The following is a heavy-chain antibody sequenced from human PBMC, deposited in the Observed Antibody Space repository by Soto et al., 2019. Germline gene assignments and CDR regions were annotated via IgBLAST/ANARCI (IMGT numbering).Heavy chain of an antibody. D-gene: IGHD3-10*01. V-gene: IGHV3-21*01. CDR3: ASTLPMVRGVISFDY. CDR1: GFTLSSYS. Sequence: PGGSLRLSCAASGFTLSSYSMNWVRQAPGKGLEWVSSISSSSSYIYYADSVKGRFTISRDNAKNSLYLQMNSLRAEDTAVYYCASTLPMVRGVISFDYWGQGTLVTVSS. CDR2: ISSSSSYI. J-gene: IGHJ4*02.